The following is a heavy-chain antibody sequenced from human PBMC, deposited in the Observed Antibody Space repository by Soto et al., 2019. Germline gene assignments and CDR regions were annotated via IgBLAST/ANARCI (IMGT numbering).Heavy chain of an antibody. CDR3: ARPSSSPRAAASYWFDP. CDR2: IYYSGST. D-gene: IGHD6-6*01. J-gene: IGHJ5*02. CDR1: GGSISSSSYY. V-gene: IGHV4-39*01. Sequence: QLQLQESGPGLVKPSETLSLTCTVSGGSISSSSYYWGWIRQPPGKGLEWIGSIYYSGSTYYNPSLKSRVTISVDTSKNQFSLKLSSVTAADTAVYYCARPSSSPRAAASYWFDPWGQGTLVTVSS.